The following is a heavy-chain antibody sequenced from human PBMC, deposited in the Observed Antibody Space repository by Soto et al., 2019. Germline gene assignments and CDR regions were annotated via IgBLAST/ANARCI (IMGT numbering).Heavy chain of an antibody. CDR1: GGSISSGDYY. Sequence: QVQLQESGPGLVKPSQTLSLTCTVSGGSISSGDYYWSWIRQPPGKGLEWIGYIYYSGSTYYNPSLMSRVTISVDASQNRFSRKLSSVTAADTPVYYCARVEGPVDFLAIWGQGTIVTVSS. V-gene: IGHV4-30-4*01. J-gene: IGHJ3*02. CDR3: ARVEGPVDFLAI. D-gene: IGHD3-3*01. CDR2: IYYSGST.